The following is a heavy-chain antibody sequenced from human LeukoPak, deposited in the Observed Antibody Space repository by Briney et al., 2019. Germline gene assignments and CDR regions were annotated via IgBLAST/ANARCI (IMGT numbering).Heavy chain of an antibody. D-gene: IGHD4-17*01. CDR3: ARGEDGDYYFQH. Sequence: SETLSLTCPVSGGSISSRSHYWGWIRQPPGRGLEWIGSILYSGSTYYNLSLKSRVTISVDTSKNQFSLKLSSVTAADTAVYYCARGEDGDYYFQHWGQGTLVTVSS. CDR2: ILYSGST. V-gene: IGHV4-39*01. J-gene: IGHJ1*01. CDR1: GGSISSRSHY.